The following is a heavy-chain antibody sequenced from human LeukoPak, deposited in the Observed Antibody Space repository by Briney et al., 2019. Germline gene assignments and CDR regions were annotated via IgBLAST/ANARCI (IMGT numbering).Heavy chain of an antibody. J-gene: IGHJ4*02. V-gene: IGHV3-23*01. D-gene: IGHD5-24*01. Sequence: GGSLRLSCAASGFTFRNSAMSWVRQAPGKGLEWVSNIIGNSVSTYYADFVKGRFTISRDNSNNTLFLQMNSLSADDTAIYFCAKGRRDGHNYLFFDSWGQGAWVVVSS. CDR2: IIGNSVST. CDR1: GFTFRNSA. CDR3: AKGRRDGHNYLFFDS.